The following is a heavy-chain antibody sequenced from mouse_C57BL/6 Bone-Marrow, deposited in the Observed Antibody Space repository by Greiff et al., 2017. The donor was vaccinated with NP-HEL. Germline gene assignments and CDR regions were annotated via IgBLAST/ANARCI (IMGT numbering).Heavy chain of an antibody. D-gene: IGHD2-1*01. CDR1: GFTFSSYA. J-gene: IGHJ4*01. V-gene: IGHV5-4*03. Sequence: DVKLVESGGGLVKPGGSLKLSCAASGFTFSSYAMSWVRQTPEKRLEWVATISDGGSYTYYPDNVKGRFTISRDNAKNNLYLQMSHLKSEDTAMYYCARVYYGNFYAMDYWGQGTSVTVSS. CDR2: ISDGGSYT. CDR3: ARVYYGNFYAMDY.